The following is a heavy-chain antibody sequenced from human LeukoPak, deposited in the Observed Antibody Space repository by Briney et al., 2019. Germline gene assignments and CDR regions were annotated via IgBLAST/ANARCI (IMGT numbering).Heavy chain of an antibody. J-gene: IGHJ4*02. V-gene: IGHV1-18*01. CDR2: SSTYSDKT. D-gene: IGHD2-15*01. CDR1: GYTFTSYG. CDR3: ARDHCSGGNCNAYYDF. Sequence: ASVTVSCKASGYTFTSYGISWVRQAPGQGLEWMGWSSTYSDKTNYVQRLQGRVTMTTDTSTSTAYMELRSLTSDDTAVYYCARDHCSGGNCNAYYDFWGQGALVTVSS.